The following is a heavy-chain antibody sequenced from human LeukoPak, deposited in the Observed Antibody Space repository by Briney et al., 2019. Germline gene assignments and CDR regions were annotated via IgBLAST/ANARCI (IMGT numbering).Heavy chain of an antibody. J-gene: IGHJ5*02. Sequence: GGSLRLSCAASGFDFSGYAMSWIRQAPGKGLEWVSDISSSTSYTNYADSVKGRFTLSKDNAKNSLYLQMNSLRAEDTAVYYCARGGYCSGTRCYWFDPWGQGTLVTVSS. D-gene: IGHD2-2*01. CDR2: ISSSTSYT. CDR1: GFDFSGYA. V-gene: IGHV3-11*05. CDR3: ARGGYCSGTRCYWFDP.